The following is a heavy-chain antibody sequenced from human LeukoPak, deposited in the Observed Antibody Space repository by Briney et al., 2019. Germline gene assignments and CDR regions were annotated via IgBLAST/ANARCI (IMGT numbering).Heavy chain of an antibody. J-gene: IGHJ4*02. CDR2: ISSSGSTI. CDR1: GFTFSSYN. V-gene: IGHV3-48*04. D-gene: IGHD2-15*01. CDR3: AREGVVSDYYFDY. Sequence: GGSLRLSCAASGFTFSSYNMNWVRQAPGKGLEWVSYISSSGSTIYYADSVKGRFTISRDNAKNSLHLQMNSLRAEDTAVYYCAREGVVSDYYFDYWGQGTLVTVSS.